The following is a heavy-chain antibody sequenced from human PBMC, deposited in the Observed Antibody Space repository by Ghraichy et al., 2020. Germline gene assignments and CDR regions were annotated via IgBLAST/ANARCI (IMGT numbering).Heavy chain of an antibody. Sequence: SCAASGFTFSSYAMTWVLQAPVKVLEWISSIIASGDNTWHAESVKGRFTISRDNSKNTLDLEMNSLGMEDTAVYYCATRGHDKNYIDYWGQGTLVTVSS. CDR2: IIASGDNT. CDR3: ATRGHDKNYIDY. CDR1: GFTFSSYA. V-gene: IGHV3-23*01. J-gene: IGHJ4*02.